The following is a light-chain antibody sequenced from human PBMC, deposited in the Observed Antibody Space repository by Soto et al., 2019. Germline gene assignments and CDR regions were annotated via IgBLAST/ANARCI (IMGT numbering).Light chain of an antibody. CDR3: QQNGSSPPVT. V-gene: IGKV3-20*01. CDR2: AAS. Sequence: LVLTQSPFTLSVSPGDRATLSCRASQSVTTYLDWYQQKPGQAPRLLIYAASSWDTGIPARFSGSGSGTDFTLTISSLEPEDFAMYYCQQNGSSPPVTFGEGTKVDIK. J-gene: IGKJ4*01. CDR1: QSVTTY.